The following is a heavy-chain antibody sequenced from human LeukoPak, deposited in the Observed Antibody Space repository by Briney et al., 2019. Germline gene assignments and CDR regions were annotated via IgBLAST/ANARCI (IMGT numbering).Heavy chain of an antibody. J-gene: IGHJ3*02. V-gene: IGHV4-39*07. Sequence: SETLSLTCIVSADSISSSTFYWGWIRQPPGKGPEWIGEVNESGGTNINPSLRSRVILSVDTSMNQFSLKLISVTAADTAVYYCAREKWFADAFDIWGQGKMVTVSS. D-gene: IGHD3-22*01. CDR1: ADSISSSTFY. CDR2: VNESGGT. CDR3: AREKWFADAFDI.